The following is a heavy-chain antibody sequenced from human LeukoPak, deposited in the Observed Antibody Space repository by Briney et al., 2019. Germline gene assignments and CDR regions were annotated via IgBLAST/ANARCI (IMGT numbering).Heavy chain of an antibody. J-gene: IGHJ3*02. CDR2: ISGSGGST. CDR3: AKDWDTSSETLDAFDI. Sequence: GGSLRLSCAASGFTFSSYGMSWVRQAPGKGLEWVSAISGSGGSTYYADSVKGRFTISRDNSKNTLYLQMNSLRAEDTAVYYCAKDWDTSSETLDAFDIWGQGTMVTVSS. CDR1: GFTFSSYG. V-gene: IGHV3-23*01. D-gene: IGHD3-22*01.